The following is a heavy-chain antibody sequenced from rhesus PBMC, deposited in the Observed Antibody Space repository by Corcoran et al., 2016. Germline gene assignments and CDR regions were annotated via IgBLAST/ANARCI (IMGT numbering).Heavy chain of an antibody. CDR3: ARSWGSRYYFDY. CDR2: ISGSGGST. CDR1: GGSISSNY. V-gene: IGHV4-173*01. J-gene: IGHJ4*01. D-gene: IGHD4-29*01. Sequence: QLQLQESGPGLVKPSETLSLTCAVSGGSISSNYWSWIRQPPGKGLEWIGLISGSGGSTDYNPSLKSRVTISKDTSKNQFSLKLSSVTAADTAVYDCARSWGSRYYFDYWGQGVLVTVSS.